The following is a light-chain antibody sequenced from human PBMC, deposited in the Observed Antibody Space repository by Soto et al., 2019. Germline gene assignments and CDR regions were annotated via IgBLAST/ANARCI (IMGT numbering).Light chain of an antibody. Sequence: DIQMTQSPSTLSASVGDRVTITCRASQSISSWLAWYQQKPGKAPKLLIYKASSLESRVTSRFSVSGSVTGFTLTISSLQTDEFASYYCQQYNSYSWRFGQGTKVEIK. V-gene: IGKV1-5*03. J-gene: IGKJ1*01. CDR3: QQYNSYSWR. CDR1: QSISSW. CDR2: KAS.